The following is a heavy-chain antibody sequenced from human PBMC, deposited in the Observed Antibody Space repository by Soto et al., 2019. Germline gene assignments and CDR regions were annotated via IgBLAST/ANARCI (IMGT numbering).Heavy chain of an antibody. CDR1: GGTFSSYT. D-gene: IGHD3-22*01. V-gene: IGHV1-69*02. J-gene: IGHJ6*02. Sequence: QVQLVQSGAEVKKPGSSVKVSCKASGGTFSSYTISWVRQAPGQGLEWMGRIIPILGIANYAQKFQGRVTITADKSTSTAYMELSSLRSEDTAVYYCARVAHYYDSSGRPPSPDGMDVWGQGTTVTVSS. CDR2: IIPILGIA. CDR3: ARVAHYYDSSGRPPSPDGMDV.